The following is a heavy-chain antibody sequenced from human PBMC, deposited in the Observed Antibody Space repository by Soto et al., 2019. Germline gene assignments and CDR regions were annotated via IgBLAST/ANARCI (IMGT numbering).Heavy chain of an antibody. J-gene: IGHJ3*02. CDR1: GYTFTSYG. V-gene: IGHV1-18*04. D-gene: IGHD4-17*01. CDR2: ISAYNGNT. CDR3: ARNDYGDYDDALDI. Sequence: GASVKVSCKASGYTFTSYGITWVRQAPGQGLEWMGWISAYNGNTNYAQKLQGRVTMTTDTSTSTAYMELRSLRSDDTAVYYCARNDYGDYDDALDIRGQGTMVTVSS.